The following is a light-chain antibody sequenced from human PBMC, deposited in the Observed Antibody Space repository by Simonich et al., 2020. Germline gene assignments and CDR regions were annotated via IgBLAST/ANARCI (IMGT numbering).Light chain of an antibody. CDR2: PAS. V-gene: IGKV1-39*01. Sequence: DIQMTQSPSSLSASVGDRVTITCRASQSISSYLNWYQQKPGKAPKILIYPASSLQSGVPSRFSGSGSGTDFTLTISSLQPEDFATYYCQQSYSTPPTFGGGTKVEIK. J-gene: IGKJ4*01. CDR3: QQSYSTPPT. CDR1: QSISSY.